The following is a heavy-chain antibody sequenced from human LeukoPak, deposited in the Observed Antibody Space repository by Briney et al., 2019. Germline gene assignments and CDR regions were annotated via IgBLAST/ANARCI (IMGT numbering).Heavy chain of an antibody. CDR3: AREGRGEGSYSY. CDR2: IYAGDSDT. D-gene: IGHD1-26*01. J-gene: IGHJ4*02. Sequence: GESLKISCKTSGYGFTNYWIAWVRQLPGKGQEWMGIIYAGDSDTRYSPSFQGQVTISVDKSITTAYLQWRSLKASDSAMYYCAREGRGEGSYSYWGQGTLVTVS. V-gene: IGHV5-51*01. CDR1: GYGFTNYW.